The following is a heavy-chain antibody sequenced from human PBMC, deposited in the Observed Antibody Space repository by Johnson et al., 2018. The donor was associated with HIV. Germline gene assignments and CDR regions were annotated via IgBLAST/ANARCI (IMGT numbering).Heavy chain of an antibody. CDR2: IKQDGSDK. J-gene: IGHJ3*02. D-gene: IGHD3-16*01. CDR1: GFTFRNHD. V-gene: IGHV3-30*02. CDR3: ARGSRYTHDNDDVYLLQAFDI. Sequence: QVQLVESGGGLVQPGGSLRLSCAASGFTFRNHDMHWVRQAPGKGLEWVANIKQDGSDKYYAASVKGRFTISRDSSKNTLYLQMNTLRADDTDVYYCARGSRYTHDNDDVYLLQAFDIWGQGTMVTVSS.